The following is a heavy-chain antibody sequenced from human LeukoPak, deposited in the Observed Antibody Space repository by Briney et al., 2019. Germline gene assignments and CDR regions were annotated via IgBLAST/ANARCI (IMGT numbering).Heavy chain of an antibody. Sequence: TSETLSLTCTVSGGSISSGDYYWSWIRQPPGKGLEWIGYIYYSGSTYYNPSLKSRVTISVDTSKNQFSLKLSSVTAADTAVYYCARAKVDVVVPAAMYYFDYWGRGTLVTVSS. CDR1: GGSISSGDYY. D-gene: IGHD2-2*01. V-gene: IGHV4-30-4*01. CDR2: IYYSGST. J-gene: IGHJ4*02. CDR3: ARAKVDVVVPAAMYYFDY.